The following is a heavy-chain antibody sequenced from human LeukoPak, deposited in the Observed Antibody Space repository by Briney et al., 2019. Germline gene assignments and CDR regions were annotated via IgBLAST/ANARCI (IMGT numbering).Heavy chain of an antibody. D-gene: IGHD6-19*01. V-gene: IGHV1-8*01. Sequence: ASVKVSCKASGYTFTSYDINWVRQATGQGLEWMGWMNPNSGNTGYAQKFQGRVTMTRNTSISTASMELSSLRSEDTAVYYCASAPYSSGWYALDYWGQGTLVTVSS. CDR1: GYTFTSYD. CDR3: ASAPYSSGWYALDY. J-gene: IGHJ4*02. CDR2: MNPNSGNT.